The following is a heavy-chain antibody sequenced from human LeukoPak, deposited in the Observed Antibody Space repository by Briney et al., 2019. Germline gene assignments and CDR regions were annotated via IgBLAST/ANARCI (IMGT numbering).Heavy chain of an antibody. CDR1: GFTFSSFS. V-gene: IGHV3-21*01. CDR3: AREGGYCYGASCRFFDS. D-gene: IGHD2-15*01. CDR2: FNTRSYI. Sequence: PGGSLRLSCAALGFTFSSFSMNWVRRAPGKGLGGVSSFNTRSYIYSADSVKGRFTISRDNDKNSVYLQMNSLRAEDTAVYYCAREGGYCYGASCRFFDSWGQGTLLTVSS. J-gene: IGHJ4*02.